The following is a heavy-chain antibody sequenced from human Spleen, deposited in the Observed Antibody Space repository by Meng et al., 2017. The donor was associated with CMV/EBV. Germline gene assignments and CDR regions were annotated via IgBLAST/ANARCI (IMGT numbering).Heavy chain of an antibody. CDR1: GFTFSSYG. D-gene: IGHD4-17*01. Sequence: GGSLRLSCAASGFTFSSYGMHWVRQAPGKGLEWVAFIRYDGSNKYYADSVKGRFTISRDNSKNTLYLQMNSLRAEDTAVYYCAKDAGSPLRATVTGYYYYYGMDVWGQGTTVTVSS. CDR3: AKDAGSPLRATVTGYYYYYGMDV. J-gene: IGHJ6*02. CDR2: IRYDGSNK. V-gene: IGHV3-30*02.